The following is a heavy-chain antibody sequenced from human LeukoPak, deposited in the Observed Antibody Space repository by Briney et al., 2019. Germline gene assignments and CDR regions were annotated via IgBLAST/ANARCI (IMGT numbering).Heavy chain of an antibody. Sequence: GASVKVSCKASGYTFTGYYMHWVRQAPGQGLEWMGWINPNSGGTNYAQKFQGRVTMTRDTSISTAYMELSRLRSDDTAVCYCARESEKAAMVSFFDYWGQGTLVTVSS. V-gene: IGHV1-2*02. J-gene: IGHJ4*02. CDR1: GYTFTGYY. CDR2: INPNSGGT. D-gene: IGHD5-18*01. CDR3: ARESEKAAMVSFFDY.